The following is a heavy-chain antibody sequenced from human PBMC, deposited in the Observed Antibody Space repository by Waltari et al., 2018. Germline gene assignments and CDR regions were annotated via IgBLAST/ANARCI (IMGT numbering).Heavy chain of an antibody. CDR2: ISSSSSTI. CDR3: ARPTYYDFWSGYYHGMDV. V-gene: IGHV3-48*01. CDR1: GFTFSSYS. Sequence: EVQLVESGGGLVQPGGSLRLSCAASGFTFSSYSMNWVRQAPGKGLEWVSYISSSSSTIYYASSVKGRFTSPRDNAKNSLYLQMNSLRAEDTAVYYCARPTYYDFWSGYYHGMDVWGQGTTVTVSS. D-gene: IGHD3-3*01. J-gene: IGHJ6*02.